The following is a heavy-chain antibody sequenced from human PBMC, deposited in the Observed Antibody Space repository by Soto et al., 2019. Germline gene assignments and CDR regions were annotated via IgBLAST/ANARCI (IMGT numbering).Heavy chain of an antibody. V-gene: IGHV4-59*01. Sequence: LSLTCTVSGGFISGYYWSWIRQPPGKGLEWIGYIYDSGSTKYNPSLKSRVTISVDTSKNHFSLKLSSVTAADTAVYYCARDEYSYGFFDYWGQGILVTVSS. CDR3: ARDEYSYGFFDY. CDR1: GGFISGYY. CDR2: IYDSGST. D-gene: IGHD5-18*01. J-gene: IGHJ4*02.